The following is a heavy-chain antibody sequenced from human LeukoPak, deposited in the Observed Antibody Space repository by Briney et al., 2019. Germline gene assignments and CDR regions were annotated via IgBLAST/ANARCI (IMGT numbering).Heavy chain of an antibody. Sequence: ASVKVSCKASGYTFTGYYMHWVRQAPGQGLEWMGWISAYNGNTNYAQKLQGRVTMTTDTSTSTAYMELRSLRSDDTAVYYCARDPPRLYSYGPNFDYWGQGTLVTVSS. CDR2: ISAYNGNT. D-gene: IGHD5-18*01. CDR1: GYTFTGYY. CDR3: ARDPPRLYSYGPNFDY. J-gene: IGHJ4*02. V-gene: IGHV1-18*04.